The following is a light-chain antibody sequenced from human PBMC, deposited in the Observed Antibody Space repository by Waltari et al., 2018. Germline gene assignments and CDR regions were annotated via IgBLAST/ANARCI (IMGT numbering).Light chain of an antibody. V-gene: IGKV3-20*01. J-gene: IGKJ1*01. CDR2: CAS. CDR3: QQYRSSSWT. Sequence: DIVLTQSPGTLSLSPGERATLSCMASQSVSSSYLAWYQQKPGQAPRLLIYCASKRATAIPDRFSGSGSGTDFTLTIRGLEPEDFAVYYCQQYRSSSWTFGQGTKVEIK. CDR1: QSVSSSY.